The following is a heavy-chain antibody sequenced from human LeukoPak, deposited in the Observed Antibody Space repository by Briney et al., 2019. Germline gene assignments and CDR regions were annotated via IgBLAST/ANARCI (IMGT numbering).Heavy chain of an antibody. CDR2: ICSKAYGETM. CDR3: AREAQRGDFYIPFDY. V-gene: IGHV3-49*03. CDR1: GFIFGDYA. J-gene: IGHJ4*02. Sequence: GGSLRLSCSASGFIFGDYALSWFRQAPGKGLEWVSFICSKAYGETMVYAASVKGRFTISRDDSKSIAYLQINSLKIEDTAVYYCAREAQRGDFYIPFDYWGQGTLITVSS. D-gene: IGHD2-21*02.